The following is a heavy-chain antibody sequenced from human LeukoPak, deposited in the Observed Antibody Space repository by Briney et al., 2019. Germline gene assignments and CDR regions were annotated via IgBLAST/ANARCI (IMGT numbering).Heavy chain of an antibody. CDR3: ARGHKQWLVWDYFDY. CDR2: INPNSGGT. CDR1: GYTFTGYY. V-gene: IGHV1-2*02. Sequence: ASVKVSCKASGYTFTGYYMLWVRQAPGQGLEWMGWINPNSGGTNYAQKFQGRVTMTRDTSISTAYMELSRLRSDDTAVYYCARGHKQWLVWDYFDYWGQGTRVTVSS. J-gene: IGHJ4*02. D-gene: IGHD6-19*01.